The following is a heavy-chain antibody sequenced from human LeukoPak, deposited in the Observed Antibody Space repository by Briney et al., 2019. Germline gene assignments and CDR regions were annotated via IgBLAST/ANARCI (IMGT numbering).Heavy chain of an antibody. CDR3: ARDGGYCTNGVCYTYPFDY. J-gene: IGHJ4*02. CDR2: IYYSGST. V-gene: IGHV4-59*12. Sequence: SETLSLTCTVSGGSISSSYWSWIRQPPGKGLEWIGYIYYSGSTNYNPSLRSRVTISVDTSKNQFSLKLSSVTAADTAVYYCARDGGYCTNGVCYTYPFDYWGQGTLVTVSS. D-gene: IGHD2-8*01. CDR1: GGSISSSY.